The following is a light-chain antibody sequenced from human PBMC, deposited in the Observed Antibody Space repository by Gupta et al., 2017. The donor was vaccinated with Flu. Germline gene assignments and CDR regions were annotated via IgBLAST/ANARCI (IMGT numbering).Light chain of an antibody. J-gene: IGKJ4*01. CDR1: QSLGSN. Sequence: GERATLSCRASQSLGSNLAWFQQKPGQAPRLLIFDAATRATGFPARFSGSGSATEFTLIISGLQSEDSAVYYCQQYNKWPATFGGGTKVEIK. V-gene: IGKV3-15*01. CDR3: QQYNKWPAT. CDR2: DAA.